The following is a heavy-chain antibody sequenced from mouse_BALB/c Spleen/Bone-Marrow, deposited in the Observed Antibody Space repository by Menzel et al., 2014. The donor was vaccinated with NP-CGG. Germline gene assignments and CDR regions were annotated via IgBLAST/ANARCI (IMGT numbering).Heavy chain of an antibody. CDR2: ISSGSSTI. D-gene: IGHD2-4*01. CDR1: GFTFSSFG. Sequence: VQLQQSGGGLVQPGGSRKLSCAASGFTFSSFGMHWVRQAPEKGLEWVAYISSGSSTIYYADTVKGRFTISRDNPKNTLFLQMTSLRSEDTAMYYCTRKGALITRYYAMDYWGQGTSVTVSS. J-gene: IGHJ4*01. CDR3: TRKGALITRYYAMDY. V-gene: IGHV5-17*02.